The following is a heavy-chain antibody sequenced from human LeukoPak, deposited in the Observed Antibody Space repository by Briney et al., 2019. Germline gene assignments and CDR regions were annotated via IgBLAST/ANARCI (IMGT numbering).Heavy chain of an antibody. CDR1: NGSISTYY. V-gene: IGHV4-59*01. Sequence: SETLSLTCIVSNGSISTYYWSWIRQPPGKGLEWIGYIDYSGSTNYNPSLKSRVTMSLDTSKNHFSLRLSSVTAADSAVYYCARFSRRHTLDYWGQGTLVTVSS. CDR2: IDYSGST. CDR3: ARFSRRHTLDY. J-gene: IGHJ4*02.